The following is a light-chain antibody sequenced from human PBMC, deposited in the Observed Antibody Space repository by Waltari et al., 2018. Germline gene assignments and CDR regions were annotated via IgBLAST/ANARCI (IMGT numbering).Light chain of an antibody. Sequence: QSALTQPASVSGSPGQSITISCTGTSSDVGSYNQVSWYQQHPGKAPKLIIYEGNKWPAGVSNRFSGSKSGNTASLTSSGLQAEDEADYYCCSYAGSSTWVFGGGTKLTVL. CDR3: CSYAGSSTWV. V-gene: IGLV2-23*01. CDR2: EGN. CDR1: SSDVGSYNQ. J-gene: IGLJ3*02.